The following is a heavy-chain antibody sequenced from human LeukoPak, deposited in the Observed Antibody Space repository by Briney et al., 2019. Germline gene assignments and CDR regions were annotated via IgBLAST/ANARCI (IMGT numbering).Heavy chain of an antibody. CDR1: GGSISSYY. Sequence: SETLSLTCTVSGGSISSYYWSWIRQPPGKGLEWIGYIYYSGSTNHNPSLKSRVTISVDTSKNQFSLKLSSVTAADTAVYYCARAGRGLLWFGEADRNWFDPWGQGTLVTVSS. J-gene: IGHJ5*02. CDR2: IYYSGST. V-gene: IGHV4-59*12. D-gene: IGHD3-10*01. CDR3: ARAGRGLLWFGEADRNWFDP.